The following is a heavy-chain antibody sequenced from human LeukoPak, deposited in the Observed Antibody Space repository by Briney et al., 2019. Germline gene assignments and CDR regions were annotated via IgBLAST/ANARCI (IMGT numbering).Heavy chain of an antibody. D-gene: IGHD3-10*01. CDR1: GYTFTGYY. J-gene: IGHJ4*02. Sequence: ASVKVSCKASGYTFTGYYMHWVRQAPGQGLEWMGRINPNSGGTNYAQKFQGRVTMTRDTSINTAYMELSRLRSDDTAVYYCARVRARCHFDYWGQGTLVTVSS. CDR2: INPNSGGT. V-gene: IGHV1-2*06. CDR3: ARVRARCHFDY.